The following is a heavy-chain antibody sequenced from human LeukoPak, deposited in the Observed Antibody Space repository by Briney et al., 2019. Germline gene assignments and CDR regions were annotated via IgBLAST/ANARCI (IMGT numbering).Heavy chain of an antibody. CDR1: GGSISSYY. Sequence: SETLSLTCTVSGGSISSYYWSWIRQPPGKGLEWIGYIYYSGSTNYNPSLKSRVTISVDTSKNQFSLKLSSVTAADTAVYYCARDSVGYSYGYDYYYMDVWGKGTTVTVSS. J-gene: IGHJ6*03. D-gene: IGHD5-18*01. V-gene: IGHV4-59*01. CDR2: IYYSGST. CDR3: ARDSVGYSYGYDYYYMDV.